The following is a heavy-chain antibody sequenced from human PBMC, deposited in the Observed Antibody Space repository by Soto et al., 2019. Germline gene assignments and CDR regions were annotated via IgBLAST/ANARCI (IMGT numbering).Heavy chain of an antibody. Sequence: GGSLRLSCAASGFTFSSYAMSWVRQAPGKGLEWVSAISGSGGSTYYADSVKGRFTISRDNSKNTLYLQMNSLRAEDTAVYYCAKATRIAVAGTFYYYYGMDVWGQGTTVTVSS. D-gene: IGHD6-19*01. CDR2: ISGSGGST. CDR3: AKATRIAVAGTFYYYYGMDV. J-gene: IGHJ6*02. V-gene: IGHV3-23*01. CDR1: GFTFSSYA.